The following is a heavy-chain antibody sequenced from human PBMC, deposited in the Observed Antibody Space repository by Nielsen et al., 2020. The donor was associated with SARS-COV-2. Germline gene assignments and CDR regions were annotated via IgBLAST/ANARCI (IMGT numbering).Heavy chain of an antibody. D-gene: IGHD5-18*01. CDR1: GFTFSSYA. Sequence: GESLKISCAASGFTFSSYAMHWVRQAPGKGLEWVAVISYDGSNKYYADSVKGRFTISRDNSKNTLYLQMNSLRAEDTAVYYCARGGIQLWLRNYYYYYGMDVWGQGTTVTVSS. J-gene: IGHJ6*02. CDR2: ISYDGSNK. CDR3: ARGGIQLWLRNYYYYYGMDV. V-gene: IGHV3-30-3*01.